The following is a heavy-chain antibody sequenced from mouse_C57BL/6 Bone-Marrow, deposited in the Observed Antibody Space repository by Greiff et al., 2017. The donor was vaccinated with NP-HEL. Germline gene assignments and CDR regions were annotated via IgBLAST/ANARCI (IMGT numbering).Heavy chain of an antibody. D-gene: IGHD2-4*01. Sequence: EVKLMESGGGLVQPGGSLSLSCAASGFTFTDYYMSWVRQPPGKALEWLGFIRNKANGYTTEYSSSVKGRFTISRANSQIFFYLQMNALRAEDSDTNYCARSVYDDYADERFYAMDYWGQGTSVTVSS. CDR1: GFTFTDYY. V-gene: IGHV7-3*01. CDR3: ARSVYDDYADERFYAMDY. J-gene: IGHJ4*01. CDR2: IRNKANGYTT.